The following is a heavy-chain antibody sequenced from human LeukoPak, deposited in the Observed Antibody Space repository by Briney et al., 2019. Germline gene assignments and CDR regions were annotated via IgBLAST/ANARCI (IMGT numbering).Heavy chain of an antibody. V-gene: IGHV3-23*01. D-gene: IGHD3-22*01. J-gene: IGHJ3*02. Sequence: GGSLRLSCAASGFTFSSYAMSWVRQAPGKGLGWVSAISGSGGSTYYADSVKGRFTISRDNSKNTLYLQMNSLRAEDTAVYYCAKDPLSYYDSSGYPIDDAFDIWGQGTMVTVSS. CDR2: ISGSGGST. CDR1: GFTFSSYA. CDR3: AKDPLSYYDSSGYPIDDAFDI.